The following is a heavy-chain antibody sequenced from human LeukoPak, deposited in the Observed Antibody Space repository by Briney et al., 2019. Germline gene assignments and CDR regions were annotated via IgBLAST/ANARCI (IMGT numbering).Heavy chain of an antibody. CDR1: GGSISNYY. CDR3: ARHGGYSSPYLH. D-gene: IGHD6-13*01. Sequence: PSETLSLTCTASGGSISNYYWSWIRQPPGKGLECMGYIYYSGTTNYNPSLKSRVTISVDTSKNQFSLKLSSVTAADTAVYYCARHGGYSSPYLHWGQGTLVTVSS. J-gene: IGHJ1*01. V-gene: IGHV4-59*08. CDR2: IYYSGTT.